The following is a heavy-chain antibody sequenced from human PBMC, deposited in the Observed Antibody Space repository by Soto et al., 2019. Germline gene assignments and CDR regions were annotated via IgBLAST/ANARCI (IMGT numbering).Heavy chain of an antibody. CDR1: GFAFSSYC. Sequence: GMPIWLSRVASGFAFSSYCLHWVSQAPGKGLVWVSRINSDGGTTTYADSVNGRFTISRDNAKNTLYLQMNSLRAEDTAVYYCARVRGGTSHYDNWGQGT. CDR3: ARVRGGTSHYDN. V-gene: IGHV3-74*01. CDR2: INSDGGTT. J-gene: IGHJ4*02. D-gene: IGHD3-22*01.